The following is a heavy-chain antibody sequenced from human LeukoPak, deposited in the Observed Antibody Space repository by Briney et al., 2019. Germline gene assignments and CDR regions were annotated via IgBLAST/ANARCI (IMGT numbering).Heavy chain of an antibody. CDR2: ISYDGTNK. V-gene: IGHV3-30*03. CDR1: GFIFDDHG. J-gene: IGHJ4*02. CDR3: ARGRGGYIDY. D-gene: IGHD3-10*01. Sequence: GRSLRLSCAAPGFIFDDHGMHWVRQAPGKGLEWVAVISYDGTNKYYADSVKGRFTISRDNSKNTLYLQMNSLRAEDTAVYYCARGRGGYIDYWGQGTLVTVSS.